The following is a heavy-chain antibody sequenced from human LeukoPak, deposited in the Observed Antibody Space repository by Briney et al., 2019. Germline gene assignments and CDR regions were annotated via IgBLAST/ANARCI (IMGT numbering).Heavy chain of an antibody. CDR2: ISAYNGNT. D-gene: IGHD3-22*01. CDR3: AREGYYDSSGYYYPPFDY. J-gene: IGHJ4*02. V-gene: IGHV1-18*01. Sequence: GGSLRLSCAASGFTFTSYGISWVRQAPGQGLEWMGWISAYNGNTYYAQKVQGRVTMTTDTSTSTAYMELRSLRSDDTAVYYCAREGYYDSSGYYYPPFDYWGQGTLVTVSS. CDR1: GFTFTSYG.